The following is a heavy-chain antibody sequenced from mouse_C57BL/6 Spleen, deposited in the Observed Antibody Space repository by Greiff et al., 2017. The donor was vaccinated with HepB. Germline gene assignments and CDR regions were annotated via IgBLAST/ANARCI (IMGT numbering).Heavy chain of an antibody. D-gene: IGHD1-2*01. CDR3: AREGLYGLAWFAY. V-gene: IGHV1-69*01. J-gene: IGHJ3*01. CDR1: GYTFTSYW. Sequence: QVQLQQPGAELVMPGASVKLSCKASGYTFTSYWMHWVKQRPGQGLEWIGEIDPSDSYTNYNQKFKGKSTLTVDKSSSTAYMQLSSLTSEDSAVYSGAREGLYGLAWFAYWGQGTLVTVSA. CDR2: IDPSDSYT.